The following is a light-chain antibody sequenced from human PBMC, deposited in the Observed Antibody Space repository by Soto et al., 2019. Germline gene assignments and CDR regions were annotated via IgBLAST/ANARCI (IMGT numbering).Light chain of an antibody. CDR3: QQANSFPVT. V-gene: IGKV1-12*01. Sequence: DIQMTQSPSSVPTSVGDRVVVTRRASQDISSWLAWYQQKPGKAPELLIYEVSGLQSGAPSRFSGSGSGTEFTLTISSLQPEDFATYYCQQANSFPVTFGQGTRLEMK. CDR1: QDISSW. CDR2: EVS. J-gene: IGKJ5*01.